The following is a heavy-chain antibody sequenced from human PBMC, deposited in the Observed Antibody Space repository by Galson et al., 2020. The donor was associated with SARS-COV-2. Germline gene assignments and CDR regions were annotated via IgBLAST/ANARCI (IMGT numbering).Heavy chain of an antibody. J-gene: IGHJ6*04. CDR2: ISYTGGTT. CDR3: AKDEIGEV. CDR1: GFTFRYSA. D-gene: IGHD3-22*01. V-gene: IGHV3-23*01. Sequence: GESLKISCAASGFTFRYSAMIWVRQAPGKGLEWVSAISYTGGTTYYADSVKGRFTISRDNSKNTLYLQMNSLRAEDTAVYYCAKDEIGEVWGKETTVTVSS.